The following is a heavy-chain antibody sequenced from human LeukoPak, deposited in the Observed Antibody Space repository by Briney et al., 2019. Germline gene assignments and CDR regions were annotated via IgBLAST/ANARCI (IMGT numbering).Heavy chain of an antibody. J-gene: IGHJ4*02. Sequence: GSSVKVSCKASGGTFSSYAISWVRQAPGQGLEWMGRIIPILGIANYAQKLQGRVTITADKSTSTAYMELSSLRSEDTAVYYCARTNYYDSSGYYSVYWGQGTLVTVSS. CDR2: IIPILGIA. CDR1: GGTFSSYA. CDR3: ARTNYYDSSGYYSVY. V-gene: IGHV1-69*04. D-gene: IGHD3-22*01.